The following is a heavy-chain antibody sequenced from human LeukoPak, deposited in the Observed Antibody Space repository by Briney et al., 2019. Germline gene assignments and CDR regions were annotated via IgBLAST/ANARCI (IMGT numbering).Heavy chain of an antibody. D-gene: IGHD5-24*01. CDR2: IYYSGST. V-gene: IGHV4-59*01. Sequence: SETLSLTRTGSRGSLSSYYWSWIGQPPGKGLEGIGYIYYSGSTNYNPSLKSRLTISGDTSKNQFSLKLSSVTAADTAVYYCARDRDLGGWLQLNPWGQGTLVTVSS. CDR1: RGSLSSYY. CDR3: ARDRDLGGWLQLNP. J-gene: IGHJ5*02.